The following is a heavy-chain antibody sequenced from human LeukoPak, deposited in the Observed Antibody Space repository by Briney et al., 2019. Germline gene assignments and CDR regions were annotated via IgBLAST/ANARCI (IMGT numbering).Heavy chain of an antibody. CDR1: GFTFSSYG. Sequence: GGSLRLSCAASGFTFSSYGMHWVRQAPGKGLEWVAFIRYDGSNKYYADSVKGRFTISGDNSKNTLYLQMNSLRAEDTAVYYCAKVWIHAIDAFDIWGQGTMVTVSS. J-gene: IGHJ3*02. CDR3: AKVWIHAIDAFDI. CDR2: IRYDGSNK. D-gene: IGHD3-3*01. V-gene: IGHV3-30*02.